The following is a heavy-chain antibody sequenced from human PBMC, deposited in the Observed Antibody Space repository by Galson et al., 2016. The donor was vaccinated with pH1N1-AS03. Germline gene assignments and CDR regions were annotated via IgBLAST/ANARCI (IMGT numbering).Heavy chain of an antibody. D-gene: IGHD3-3*01. CDR1: GDSVSSISAA. V-gene: IGHV6-1*01. CDR3: TRGIQEWLPPLYYYYMDV. Sequence: CAISGDSVSSISAAWNWIRQSPSRGLEWLGRTYYRSEWYNDYAVSVKSRMTINPDTSKNQFSLQLRSVTPEDTGVYYCTRGIQEWLPPLYYYYMDVWGKGTTVTVSS. CDR2: TYYRSEWYN. J-gene: IGHJ6*03.